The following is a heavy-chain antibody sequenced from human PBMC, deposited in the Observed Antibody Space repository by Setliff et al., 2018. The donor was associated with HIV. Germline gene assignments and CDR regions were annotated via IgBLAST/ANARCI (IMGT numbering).Heavy chain of an antibody. CDR3: ARREGRFGEASMDV. V-gene: IGHV5-51*01. D-gene: IGHD3-10*01. J-gene: IGHJ6*03. Sequence: GESLKISCKASGYIFTNYWIGWVRQMPGKGLEWIGVVYPGDSVTRYGPSFQGQVSISADRSITTAYLQWDSLKASDTAMYYCARREGRFGEASMDVWGKGTTVTVSS. CDR1: GYIFTNYW. CDR2: VYPGDSVT.